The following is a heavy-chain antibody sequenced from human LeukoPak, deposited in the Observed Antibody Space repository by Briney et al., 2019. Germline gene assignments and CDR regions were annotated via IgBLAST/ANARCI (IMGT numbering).Heavy chain of an antibody. CDR1: GGSISSYY. CDR3: ARQHYSNYFDY. V-gene: IGHV4-59*01. J-gene: IGHJ4*02. CDR2: IYYSGST. D-gene: IGHD4-11*01. Sequence: SETLSLTCTVSGGSISSYYWSWIRQPPGKGLEWIGYIYYSGSTNYNPSLKSRVTISVDTSKNQFSLRLSSVTAADTAVYYCARQHYSNYFDYWGQGTPVTVSS.